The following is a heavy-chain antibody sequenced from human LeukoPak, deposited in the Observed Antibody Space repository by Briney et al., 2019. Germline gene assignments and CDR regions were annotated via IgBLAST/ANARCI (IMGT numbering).Heavy chain of an antibody. J-gene: IGHJ5*02. CDR1: GGTFSSYA. CDR2: IIPIFGTA. Sequence: ASVKVSCKASGGTFSSYAISWVRQAPGQGLEWMGGIIPIFGTANYAQKFQGRVTITVDESTSTAYMELSSLRSEDTAVYYCARALRMYCSGGSCYSGGWFDPWGQGTLVTVSS. CDR3: ARALRMYCSGGSCYSGGWFDP. V-gene: IGHV1-69*01. D-gene: IGHD2-15*01.